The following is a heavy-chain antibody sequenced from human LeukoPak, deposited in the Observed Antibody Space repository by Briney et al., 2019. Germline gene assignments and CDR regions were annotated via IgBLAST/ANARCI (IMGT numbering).Heavy chain of an antibody. CDR2: IDRSGTST. CDR1: GFTFTTYA. D-gene: IGHD3-16*01. V-gene: IGHV3-23*05. CDR3: AKGIGLRPPDY. Sequence: PGGSLRLSCAASGFTFTTYAMSWVRQAPGKGLEWVSTIDRSGTSTYYADSVQGQFTISRDNSRSTLYLQMNSLRAEDTALYYCAKGIGLRPPDYWGQGTLVTVSS. J-gene: IGHJ4*02.